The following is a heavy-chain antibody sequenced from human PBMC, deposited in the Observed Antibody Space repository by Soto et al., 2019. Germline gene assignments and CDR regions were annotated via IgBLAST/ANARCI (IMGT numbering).Heavy chain of an antibody. V-gene: IGHV1-24*01. CDR1: GYTLTELS. D-gene: IGHD3-9*01. J-gene: IGHJ4*02. CDR3: ATDRENDILTGYPRSFGY. Sequence: ASVKVSCKVSGYTLTELSMHWVRQAPXKGLEWMGGFDPEDGETIYAQKFQGRVTMTEDTSTDTAYMELSSLRSEDTAVYYCATDRENDILTGYPRSFGYWGQGTLVTVSS. CDR2: FDPEDGET.